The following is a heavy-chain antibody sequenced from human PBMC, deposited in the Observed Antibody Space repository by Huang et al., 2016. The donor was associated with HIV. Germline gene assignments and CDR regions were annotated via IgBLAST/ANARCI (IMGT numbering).Heavy chain of an antibody. D-gene: IGHD1-26*01. CDR1: GGSFGNYY. V-gene: IGHV4-34*01. CDR2: INHSGST. Sequence: QVQLQQWGAGLLKPSETLSLTCAGDGGSFGNYYWTWIRQPPGKGLEWIGEINHSGSTKYNLSLKSRLSLSVDTSKNQFSLKMNSVTAADTAVYYCARNKWELLYFDYWGQGTLVTVSS. J-gene: IGHJ4*02. CDR3: ARNKWELLYFDY.